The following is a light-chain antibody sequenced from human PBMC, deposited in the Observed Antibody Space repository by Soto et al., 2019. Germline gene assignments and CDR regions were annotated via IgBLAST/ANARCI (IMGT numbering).Light chain of an antibody. J-gene: IGKJ4*01. CDR1: QSVSSY. Sequence: EIVLTQSPPTLSLSPGERATLCCRASQSVSSYFAWYQQKPGQAPRLLIYDASTRAAGIPARFSGSGSGTDFTLTISSLEPEDFAVYYCQQRSDWPLTFGGGTRVEIK. CDR3: QQRSDWPLT. CDR2: DAS. V-gene: IGKV3-11*01.